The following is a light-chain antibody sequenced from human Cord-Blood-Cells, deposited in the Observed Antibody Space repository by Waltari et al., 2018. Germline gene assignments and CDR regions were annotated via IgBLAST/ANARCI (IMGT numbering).Light chain of an antibody. CDR2: AAY. J-gene: IGKJ1*01. CDR1: QSISSY. Sequence: LKMTESQSSLYGSVGGRGTITCRASQSISSYLNWYQQKPGKAPKLLIYAAYSLQSGAPSRFSGSGSGTDFTLTISSLQPEDFATYYCQQSYRTPTFGQGTKVEIK. V-gene: IGKV1-39*01. CDR3: QQSYRTPT.